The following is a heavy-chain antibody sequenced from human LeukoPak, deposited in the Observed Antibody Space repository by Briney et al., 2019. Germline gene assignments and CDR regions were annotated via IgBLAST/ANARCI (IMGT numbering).Heavy chain of an antibody. V-gene: IGHV1-2*06. CDR3: ARDPVQSTLLDY. CDR1: GYTFTGYY. CDR2: INPNSGGT. Sequence: ASVKVSCKASGYTFTGYYMHWVRQAPGQGLEWMGRINPNSGGTNYAQKFQGRVTMTRDTSISTAYMELSRLRSDDTAAYYCARDPVQSTLLDYWGQGTLVTVSS. J-gene: IGHJ4*02. D-gene: IGHD1-26*01.